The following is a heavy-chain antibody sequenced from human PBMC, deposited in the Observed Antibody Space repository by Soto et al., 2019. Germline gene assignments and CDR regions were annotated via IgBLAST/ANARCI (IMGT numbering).Heavy chain of an antibody. CDR1: GGTFSSYA. CDR2: IIPIFGTA. Sequence: QVQLVQSGAEVKKPGSSVKVSCKASGGTFSSYAISWVRQAPGQGLEWMGGIIPIFGTANYAQKFQGRVTITADESTCTAYMELSSLRSEATAVYSCARELMVRGVIVFSRSAFDIWGQGTMVTVSS. V-gene: IGHV1-69*01. CDR3: ARELMVRGVIVFSRSAFDI. J-gene: IGHJ3*02. D-gene: IGHD3-10*01.